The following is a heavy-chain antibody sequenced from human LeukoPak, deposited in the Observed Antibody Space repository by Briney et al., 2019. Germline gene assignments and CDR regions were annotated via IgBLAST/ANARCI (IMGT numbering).Heavy chain of an antibody. D-gene: IGHD3-9*01. CDR1: GFTFSSYA. J-gene: IGHJ4*02. Sequence: GGSLRLSCAASGFTFSSYAIHWVRQAPGKGLEWVAVISYDGSNKYYADSVKGRFTISRDNSKNTLYLQMNSLRAEDTAVYYCARNPISNYDILTGYFTGEFDYWGQGTLVTVSS. CDR3: ARNPISNYDILTGYFTGEFDY. V-gene: IGHV3-30*04. CDR2: ISYDGSNK.